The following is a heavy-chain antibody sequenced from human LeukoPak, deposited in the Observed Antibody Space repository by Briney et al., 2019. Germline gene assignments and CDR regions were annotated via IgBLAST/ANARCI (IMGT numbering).Heavy chain of an antibody. CDR3: ARHKRYYDSIPYYFDY. D-gene: IGHD3-22*01. CDR2: INHSGST. J-gene: IGHJ4*02. CDR1: GGSFSGYY. V-gene: IGHV4-34*01. Sequence: SETLSLTCAVYGGSFSGYYWSWIRQPPGRGLEWIGEINHSGSTRYNPSLKSRVTISLDTSKSQFSLKLSSVTAADTAVYYCARHKRYYDSIPYYFDYWGQGTLVTVSS.